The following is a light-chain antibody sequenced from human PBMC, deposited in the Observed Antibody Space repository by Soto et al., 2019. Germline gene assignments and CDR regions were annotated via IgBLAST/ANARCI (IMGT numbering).Light chain of an antibody. J-gene: IGKJ2*01. Sequence: EIVLTQSPGTLSLSPGERATLSCRASQSISSSYFAWYQQKPGQAPRLLIYGTSSRATGIPDRFSGSGSGTDFTLTISRLEPEDFAVYYCQQYNNSPYTFGQGTNLEIK. V-gene: IGKV3-20*01. CDR3: QQYNNSPYT. CDR1: QSISSSY. CDR2: GTS.